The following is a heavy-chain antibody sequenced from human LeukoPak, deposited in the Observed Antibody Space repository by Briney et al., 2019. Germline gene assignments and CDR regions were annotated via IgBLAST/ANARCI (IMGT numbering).Heavy chain of an antibody. CDR2: IDYSGNT. Sequence: SETLSLTCTVSGGSISSSGYCWGWIRQPPGKGLEWIGSIDYSGNTNYNPSLKSRVTISLDTSKNQVSLSLSSVTAADTAVYYCARGVCSGGSCYSRIFDYWGQGTLVTVSS. D-gene: IGHD2-15*01. J-gene: IGHJ4*02. CDR3: ARGVCSGGSCYSRIFDY. V-gene: IGHV4-39*07. CDR1: GGSISSSGYC.